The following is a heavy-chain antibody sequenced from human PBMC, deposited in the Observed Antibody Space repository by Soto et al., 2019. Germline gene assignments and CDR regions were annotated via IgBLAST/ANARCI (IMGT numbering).Heavy chain of an antibody. J-gene: IGHJ4*02. CDR3: VRGGHGSGSYLGSY. CDR2: IRQDGGAQ. CDR1: GFTFTTYW. V-gene: IGHV3-7*03. Sequence: GSLRLSCVASGFTFTTYWMSWARQSPGKGLEWVANIRQDGGAQYYVDSVKGRFTISRDNAKNSVYLQMDSLRAEDTAVYYCVRGGHGSGSYLGSYWGQGILVTVSS. D-gene: IGHD3-10*01.